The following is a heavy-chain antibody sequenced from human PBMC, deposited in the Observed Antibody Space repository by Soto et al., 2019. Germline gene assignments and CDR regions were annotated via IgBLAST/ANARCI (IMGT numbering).Heavy chain of an antibody. D-gene: IGHD6-13*01. J-gene: IGHJ4*02. Sequence: AGSRRHAWAASTITFSSYRISWVRQAPGKGPEWAPAIHGSGASTYYAASVTAQFTLSRHNSKNTLYLHMTSLRADDTAAYYRPTSAAGPTWYFDSWGQGTLVTVSS. CDR1: TITFSSYR. V-gene: IGHV3-23*01. CDR2: IHGSGAST. CDR3: PTSAAGPTWYFDS.